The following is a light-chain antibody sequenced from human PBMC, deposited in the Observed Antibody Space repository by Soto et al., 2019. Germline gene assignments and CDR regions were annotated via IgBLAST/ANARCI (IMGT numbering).Light chain of an antibody. J-gene: IGKJ2*01. CDR1: QRISSRY. V-gene: IGKV3-20*01. CDR3: QRYGLSHPFT. CDR2: GAS. Sequence: EIVLTQSPGTLSLSLGERATLSCRASQRISSRYLAWYQQKPGQAHRLLISGASTRATGIPDWFSGSGSGTDFNLTVSRVEPEDVAVYFFQRYGLSHPFTFGQGTKVEI.